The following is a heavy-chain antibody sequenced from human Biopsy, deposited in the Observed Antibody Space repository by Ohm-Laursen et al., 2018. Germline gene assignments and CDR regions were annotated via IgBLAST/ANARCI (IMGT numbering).Heavy chain of an antibody. Sequence: GTLSLTCAVPGYPISSDYRWGWIRQAPGKTLEWLGNIFKDGNTHYNPSLRSRLIISIDTSKNQFSLMMTSVSGADTAVYFCARVGSGWAPFDKWGPGTLVTVSS. CDR3: ARVGSGWAPFDK. V-gene: IGHV4-38-2*01. CDR1: GYPISSDYR. CDR2: IFKDGNT. J-gene: IGHJ4*02. D-gene: IGHD6-19*01.